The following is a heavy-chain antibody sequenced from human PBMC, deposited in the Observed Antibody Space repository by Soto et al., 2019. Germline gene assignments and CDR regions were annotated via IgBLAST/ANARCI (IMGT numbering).Heavy chain of an antibody. CDR2: INAGNGNT. Sequence: QVQLVQSGAEVKKPGASVKVSCKASGYTFTSYAMHWVRQAPGQRLEWMGWINAGNGNTKYSQKLQGRVTITRDTSGSPGYLELGSLRSEDTAVYYCSRDLGGWPDYWGQGTLVTVSS. V-gene: IGHV1-3*01. J-gene: IGHJ4*02. CDR1: GYTFTSYA. D-gene: IGHD2-15*01. CDR3: SRDLGGWPDY.